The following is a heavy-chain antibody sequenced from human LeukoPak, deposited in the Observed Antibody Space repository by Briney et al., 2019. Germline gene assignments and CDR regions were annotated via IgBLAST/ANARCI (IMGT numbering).Heavy chain of an antibody. CDR3: ARGGHCSTTSCSNYDGMDV. CDR2: TWYDGSNK. CDR1: GFTFSSYG. J-gene: IGHJ6*02. V-gene: IGHV3-33*01. D-gene: IGHD2-2*01. Sequence: GGSLRLSCAASGFTFSSYGMHWVRQAPGKGLEWVAATWYDGSNKYHADSVKGRFTISRDNSKNTLYLQMNSLRAEDTAVYFCARGGHCSTTSCSNYDGMDVWGQGTTLTVSS.